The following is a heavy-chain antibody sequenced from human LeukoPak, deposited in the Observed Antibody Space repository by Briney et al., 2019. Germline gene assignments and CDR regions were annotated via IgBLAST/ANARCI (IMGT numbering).Heavy chain of an antibody. Sequence: PGGSLRLSCAASGFTLSDVWMSWVRQAPGKGLEWVGRIRSKSAGGTTDYAAPVKDRFTISRDDSQNTLFLQLDSLKTEDTAVYSCTLFANFGGPYSFDYWARGPLV. CDR3: TLFANFGGPYSFDY. V-gene: IGHV3-15*01. CDR2: IRSKSAGGTT. J-gene: IGHJ4*02. D-gene: IGHD3-16*01. CDR1: GFTLSDVW.